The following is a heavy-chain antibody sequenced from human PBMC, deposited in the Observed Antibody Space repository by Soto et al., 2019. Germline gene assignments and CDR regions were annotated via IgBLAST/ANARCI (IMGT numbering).Heavy chain of an antibody. CDR2: MNPNSGNT. Sequence: ASVKVSCKASRYTFTSYDINWARQATGQGLEWMGWMNPNSGNTGYAQKFQGRVTMTRNTSISTAYMELSSLRSEDTAVYYCARSKMGVCSGGSCYGWAFDIWGQGTMVTVSS. J-gene: IGHJ3*02. D-gene: IGHD2-15*01. CDR3: ARSKMGVCSGGSCYGWAFDI. V-gene: IGHV1-8*01. CDR1: RYTFTSYD.